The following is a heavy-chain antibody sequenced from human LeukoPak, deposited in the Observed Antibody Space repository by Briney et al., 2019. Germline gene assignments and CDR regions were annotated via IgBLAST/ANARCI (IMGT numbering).Heavy chain of an antibody. V-gene: IGHV4-59*01. CDR1: GGSISRYY. CDR2: IYNSGST. D-gene: IGHD1-26*01. Sequence: SETLSLTCTVSGGSISRYYWSWIRQPPGEGLEWIGYIYNSGSTNYNPSLRSRVTISADTSKNQFSLKLSSVTAADTAVYYCVRDRELTYWGQGTLVTVSS. J-gene: IGHJ4*02. CDR3: VRDRELTY.